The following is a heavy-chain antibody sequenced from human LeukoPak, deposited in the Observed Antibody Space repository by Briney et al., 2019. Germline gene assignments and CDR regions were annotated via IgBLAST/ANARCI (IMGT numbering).Heavy chain of an antibody. CDR3: TKWSGFGDD. CDR2: ISGSGDST. V-gene: IGHV3-23*01. D-gene: IGHD3-10*01. Sequence: QPGGSLRLSCAASGFTFSSNSMTWVRQTPGKGLEWVSGISGSGDSTFYADSVKGRFTISRDNSSNTLYLQMSSLRPEDTAVYYCTKWSGFGDDWGQGTLVTVSS. J-gene: IGHJ4*02. CDR1: GFTFSSNS.